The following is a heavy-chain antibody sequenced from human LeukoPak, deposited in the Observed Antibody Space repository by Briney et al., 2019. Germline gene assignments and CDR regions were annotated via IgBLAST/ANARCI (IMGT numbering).Heavy chain of an antibody. J-gene: IGHJ3*02. D-gene: IGHD6-13*01. Sequence: GESLKISCKGSGYNFISYWIGWVRQMPGKGVEWMGIIYPGDSDTRYSPSFQGQVTISADKSSTAYLQWSSLEVSDTAMYYCARGIEPDFRNAFDIWGQGTMVTVSS. CDR2: IYPGDSDT. CDR3: ARGIEPDFRNAFDI. CDR1: GYNFISYW. V-gene: IGHV5-51*01.